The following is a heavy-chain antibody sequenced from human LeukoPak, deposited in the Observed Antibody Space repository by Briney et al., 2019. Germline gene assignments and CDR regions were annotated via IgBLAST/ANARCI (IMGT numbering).Heavy chain of an antibody. CDR1: GFTFSSFA. J-gene: IGHJ3*02. Sequence: AGGSLRLSCAASGFTFSSFAMSWVRQVPGRGMEWVASFSSGSGFTDYADSVKGRFTISRDNSKNTLYLQMNSLRAEDTAIYFCAKENTPFGSSVINRVGGAFDIWGQGTRVTVSS. D-gene: IGHD2-21*01. V-gene: IGHV3-23*01. CDR3: AKENTPFGSSVINRVGGAFDI. CDR2: FSSGSGFT.